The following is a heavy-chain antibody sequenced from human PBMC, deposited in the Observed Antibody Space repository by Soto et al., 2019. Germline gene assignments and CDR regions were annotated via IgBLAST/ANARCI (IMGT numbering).Heavy chain of an antibody. V-gene: IGHV1-3*01. J-gene: IGHJ4*02. CDR3: ARVPDTAMVTPIDY. CDR1: GYIFSNYL. Sequence: GASVKVSCKASGYIFSNYLLHWVRQAPGQRLEWMGWINAGNGNTGYAQKFQGRVTMTRNTSISTAYMELSSLRSEDTAVYYCARVPDTAMVTPIDYWGQGTLVTVS. CDR2: INAGNGNT. D-gene: IGHD5-18*01.